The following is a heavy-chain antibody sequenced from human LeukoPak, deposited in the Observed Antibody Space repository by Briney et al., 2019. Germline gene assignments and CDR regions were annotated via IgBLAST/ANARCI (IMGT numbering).Heavy chain of an antibody. J-gene: IGHJ4*02. CDR1: GFTFSSYA. D-gene: IGHD3-10*01. CDR2: ISGSGGST. V-gene: IGHV3-23*01. Sequence: GGSLRLSCAASGFTFSSYAMSWVLQAPGKGLEWVSAISGSGGSTYYADSVKGRFTISRDNSKNTLYLQMNSLRAEDTAVYYCAKEGAAAFLRGVIPFDYWGQGTLVTVSS. CDR3: AKEGAAAFLRGVIPFDY.